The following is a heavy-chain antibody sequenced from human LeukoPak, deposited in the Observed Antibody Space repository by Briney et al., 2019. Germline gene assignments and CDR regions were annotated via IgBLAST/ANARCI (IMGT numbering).Heavy chain of an antibody. CDR1: GFTFSSCA. D-gene: IGHD3-10*01. CDR2: ISGGGGTT. Sequence: GGSLRLSCAASGFTFSSCAMTWVRQAPGKGLEWVSVISGGGGTTYYADSVKGRFTISRDNSENTLYLQMNSLRAEDTAVYYCARDFTNYGFFDYWGQGTLVTVSS. J-gene: IGHJ4*02. V-gene: IGHV3-23*01. CDR3: ARDFTNYGFFDY.